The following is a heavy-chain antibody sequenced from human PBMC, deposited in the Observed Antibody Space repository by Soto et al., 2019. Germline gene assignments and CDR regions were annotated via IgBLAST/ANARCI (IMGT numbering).Heavy chain of an antibody. D-gene: IGHD3-22*01. J-gene: IGHJ6*02. V-gene: IGHV5-51*01. CDR1: GYGFTSDW. CDR3: ARLRYYDSSGYYYAEYYYYYYGMDV. CDR2: IYPGDSDT. Sequence: VESLKISCNGSGYGFTSDWIGWVRQMPWKGLEWMGIIYPGDSDTRYSPSFQGQVTISADKSISTAYLQWSSLKASDTAMYYCARLRYYDSSGYYYAEYYYYYYGMDVWGQGTTVTVSS.